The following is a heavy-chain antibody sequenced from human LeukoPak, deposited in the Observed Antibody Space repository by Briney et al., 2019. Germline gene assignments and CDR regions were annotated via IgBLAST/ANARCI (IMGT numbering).Heavy chain of an antibody. CDR1: GFTFSGYG. CDR2: IRYDGSNK. D-gene: IGHD2-2*01. J-gene: IGHJ4*02. V-gene: IGHV3-30*02. Sequence: GGSLRLSCAASGFTFSGYGMHWVRQVPGKGLEWVAFIRYDGSNKYYADSVKGRFTISRDNSKNTLYLQMNSLRAEDTAVYYCAKDSQYQLLWTFDYWGQGTLVTVSS. CDR3: AKDSQYQLLWTFDY.